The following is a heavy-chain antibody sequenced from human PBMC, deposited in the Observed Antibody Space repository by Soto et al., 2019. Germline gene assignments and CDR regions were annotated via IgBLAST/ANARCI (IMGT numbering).Heavy chain of an antibody. CDR3: TQDGGSRDWLAVN. D-gene: IGHD3-9*01. J-gene: IGHJ4*02. CDR2: ITGGGDKT. Sequence: EVQLLESGGDLVQPGGSLRLSCAASGFTFTSYAMSWIRQAPGKGLEWVSAITGGGDKTYYADSVKGRFTISRDNSKNTLYLQMNSLRDEDTDFYYCTQDGGSRDWLAVNWGQGTLVTVSS. V-gene: IGHV3-23*01. CDR1: GFTFTSYA.